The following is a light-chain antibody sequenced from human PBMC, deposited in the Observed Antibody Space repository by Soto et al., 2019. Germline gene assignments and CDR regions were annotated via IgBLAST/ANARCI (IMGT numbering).Light chain of an antibody. CDR3: GADHGSGSNFVYV. V-gene: IGLV9-49*01. Sequence: QSVLTQPPSASASLGASVTLTCTLSSGYSNYKVDWYQQRPGKGPRFVMRVGTGGIVGSKGDGIPDRFSVLGSGLNRYLTIKNIQEEDDSDCHCGADHGSGSNFVYVFGTGTKLTVL. CDR1: SGYSNYK. CDR2: VGTGGIVG. J-gene: IGLJ1*01.